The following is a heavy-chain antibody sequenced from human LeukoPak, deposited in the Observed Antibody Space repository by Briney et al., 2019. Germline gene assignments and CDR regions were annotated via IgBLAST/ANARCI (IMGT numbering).Heavy chain of an antibody. CDR1: GFTFSTYG. CDR2: VSSTGSGT. V-gene: IGHV3-23*01. CDR3: AKDGPLLWFGPTDA. J-gene: IGHJ5*02. D-gene: IGHD3-10*01. Sequence: GGSLRLSCVASGFTFSTYGMSWVRQAPGKGLEWVAAVSSTGSGTYYPDSLKGRFIISRDNSQNTVFLQMNSLRPEDTAFYFCAKDGPLLWFGPTDAWGQGILVTASS.